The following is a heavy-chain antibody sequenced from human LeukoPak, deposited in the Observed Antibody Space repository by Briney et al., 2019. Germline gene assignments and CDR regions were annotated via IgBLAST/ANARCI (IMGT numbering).Heavy chain of an antibody. CDR1: GFTFSSYG. CDR3: ARAKGYGAYNYSLGY. V-gene: IGHV3-33*01. D-gene: IGHD5-12*01. CDR2: IWYDGSNK. Sequence: GGSLRLSCAASGFTFSSYGMHWVRQAPGKGLEWVAVIWYDGSNKYYADSVKGRFTISRDNSKNTLYLQMNSLRAEDTAVYYWARAKGYGAYNYSLGYWGQGTLVTVSS. J-gene: IGHJ4*02.